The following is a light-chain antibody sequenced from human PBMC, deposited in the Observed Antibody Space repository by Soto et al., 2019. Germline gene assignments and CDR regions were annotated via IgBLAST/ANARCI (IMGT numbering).Light chain of an antibody. CDR1: DSDVGGYDY. CDR3: CSYAGNYACV. CDR2: DVT. J-gene: IGLJ3*02. V-gene: IGLV2-11*01. Sequence: QSALTQPRSVSGSPGQSVTISCIGTDSDVGGYDYVSWYQQHPGKAPKLMIFDVTKRPSGVPDRFSGSKSGNTASLTISGLQAEDEADYGCCSYAGNYACVFGGGTKLTVL.